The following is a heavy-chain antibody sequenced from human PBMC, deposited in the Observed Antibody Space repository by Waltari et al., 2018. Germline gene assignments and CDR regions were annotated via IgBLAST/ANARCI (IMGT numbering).Heavy chain of an antibody. D-gene: IGHD1-26*01. CDR1: GFPFSLFW. CDR3: ARYSGNYGGFDY. CDR2: INRDGSEK. V-gene: IGHV3-7*01. Sequence: EVQLVESGGGLVQPGGSLRPSCAAPGFPFSLFWMSWVRQAPGKGLEWVANINRDGSEKYYVDSVKGRFTISRDNAKNSLYLQMNSLRADDTAVYYCARYSGNYGGFDYWGQGTLVTVSS. J-gene: IGHJ4*02.